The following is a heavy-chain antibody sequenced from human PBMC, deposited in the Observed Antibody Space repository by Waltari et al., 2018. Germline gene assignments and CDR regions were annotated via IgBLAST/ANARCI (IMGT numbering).Heavy chain of an antibody. CDR1: EFTFSSSA. Sequence: QVQLVESGGGVVQPGRSLSLSCEASEFTFSSSAMHWVRQAPGKGLEWVAVISYNGRNIYYVDSVKGRFTISRDNSKKTLYMQMNSLRAEDTAVYYCARDYCDRTNCHGMDVWGQGTTVTVSS. V-gene: IGHV3-30*04. J-gene: IGHJ6*02. D-gene: IGHD3-22*01. CDR3: ARDYCDRTNCHGMDV. CDR2: ISYNGRNI.